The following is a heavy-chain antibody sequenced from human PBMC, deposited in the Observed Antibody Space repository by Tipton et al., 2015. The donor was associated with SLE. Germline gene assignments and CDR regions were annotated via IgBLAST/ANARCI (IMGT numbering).Heavy chain of an antibody. CDR3: AWIPFDS. D-gene: IGHD5-18*01. V-gene: IGHV4-61*02. CDR1: GGSISSGSYY. CDR2: IYTSGST. J-gene: IGHJ5*01. Sequence: TLSLTCTVSGGSISSGSYYWSWIRQPAGKGLEWIGRIYTSGSTNYNPSLKSRVAISVDPSKNQFSLKLTSVTAADAAVYYCAWIPFDSWGQGTPVTVSS.